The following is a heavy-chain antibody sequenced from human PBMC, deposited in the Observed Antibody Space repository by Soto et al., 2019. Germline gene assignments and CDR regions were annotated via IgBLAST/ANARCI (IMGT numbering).Heavy chain of an antibody. Sequence: ASVKVSCKASGYTFSSYALHWVRHAPGQRLEWMGWINAGNGNTEYSQRFQGRVTMTRDTSASTVYMELSSLRSEDTAVYYCASSEIPYYDYVWGSYRFSTPPDYWGQGALVTVSS. CDR1: GYTFSSYA. J-gene: IGHJ4*02. CDR3: ASSEIPYYDYVWGSYRFSTPPDY. CDR2: INAGNGNT. D-gene: IGHD3-16*02. V-gene: IGHV1-3*01.